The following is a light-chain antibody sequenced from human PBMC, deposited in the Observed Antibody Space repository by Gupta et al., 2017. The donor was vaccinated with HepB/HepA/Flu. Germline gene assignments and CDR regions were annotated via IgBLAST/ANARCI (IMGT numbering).Light chain of an antibody. CDR3: QKYDRYSPT. J-gene: IGKJ5*01. Sequence: DVRMTPSPSSLSASLGDRVTITCRASQDIGSWLAWYQQKTERAPKTLINAASSLQSGGPSRCSGSRSGTDFTLTIDSLQPEDFARDYCQKYDRYSPTFGQGTRLEIK. CDR1: QDIGSW. V-gene: IGKV1D-16*01. CDR2: AAS.